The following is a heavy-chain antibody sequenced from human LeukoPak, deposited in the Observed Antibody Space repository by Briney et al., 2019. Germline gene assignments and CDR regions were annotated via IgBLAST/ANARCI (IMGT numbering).Heavy chain of an antibody. CDR1: GFTFSSYA. V-gene: IGHV3-23*01. CDR2: ISGSGGST. D-gene: IGHD3-10*01. CDR3: AKDSPLYGSGSCDY. Sequence: RPGGSLRLSCAASGFTFSSYAMSWVRQAPGKGLEWVSAISGSGGSTYYADSVKGRFTISRDNSKNTLYLQMNSLRAEDTAVYYCAKDSPLYGSGSCDYWGQGTLVTVSS. J-gene: IGHJ4*02.